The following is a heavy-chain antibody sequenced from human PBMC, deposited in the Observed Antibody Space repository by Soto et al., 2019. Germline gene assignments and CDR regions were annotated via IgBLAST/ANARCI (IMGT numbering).Heavy chain of an antibody. CDR2: ISGSGGST. CDR1: GFTFSSYA. CDR3: AKDEAWYSSSSVPYGMDV. Sequence: EVQLLESGGGLVQPGGSLRLSCAASGFTFSSYAMSWVRQAPGKGLEWVSAISGSGGSTYYADSVKGRFTISRDNSKNPLYLQMNSLRVEDTAVYYCAKDEAWYSSSSVPYGMDVWGQGTTVTVSS. D-gene: IGHD6-6*01. V-gene: IGHV3-23*01. J-gene: IGHJ6*02.